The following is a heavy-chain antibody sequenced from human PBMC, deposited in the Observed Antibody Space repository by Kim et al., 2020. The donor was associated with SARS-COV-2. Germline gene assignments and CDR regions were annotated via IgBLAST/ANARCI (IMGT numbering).Heavy chain of an antibody. V-gene: IGHV1-69*13. Sequence: SVKVSCKASGGTFSSYAISWVRQAPGQGLEWMGGIIPIFGTANYAQKFQGRVTITADESTSTAYMELSSLRSEDTAVYYCARGRLPQWELLQPYDYWGQGTLVTVSS. D-gene: IGHD1-26*01. J-gene: IGHJ4*02. CDR3: ARGRLPQWELLQPYDY. CDR2: IIPIFGTA. CDR1: GGTFSSYA.